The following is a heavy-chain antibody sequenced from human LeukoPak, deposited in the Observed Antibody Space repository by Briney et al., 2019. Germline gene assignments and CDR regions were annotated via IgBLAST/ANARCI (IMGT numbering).Heavy chain of an antibody. Sequence: GESLKNSCKGSGYSFTSYWISWVRQMPGKGLEWMGRIDPSDSYTNYSPSFQGHVTISADKSISTAYLQWSSLKASDTAMYYCARQSSGWALGRWFDPWGQGTLVTVSS. J-gene: IGHJ5*02. CDR3: ARQSSGWALGRWFDP. CDR1: GYSFTSYW. D-gene: IGHD6-19*01. V-gene: IGHV5-10-1*01. CDR2: IDPSDSYT.